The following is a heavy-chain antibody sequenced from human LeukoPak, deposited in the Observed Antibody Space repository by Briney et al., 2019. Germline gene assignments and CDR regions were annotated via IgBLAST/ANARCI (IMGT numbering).Heavy chain of an antibody. CDR3: ARSPGFVDTASGEWFDP. CDR2: VYNRGTT. J-gene: IGHJ5*02. V-gene: IGHV4-59*01. CDR1: NGSISRYY. D-gene: IGHD5-18*01. Sequence: SETLSLTCSVSNGSISRYYRNWIRQSPGKGLEWIGYVYNRGTTVYNPSLKSRVTISVDTSRSQFSLNLRSVTSADTAVYYCARSPGFVDTASGEWFDPWGQGVLVTVSS.